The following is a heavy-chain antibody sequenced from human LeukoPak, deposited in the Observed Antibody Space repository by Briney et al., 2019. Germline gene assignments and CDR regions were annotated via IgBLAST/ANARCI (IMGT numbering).Heavy chain of an antibody. Sequence: GGSLRLSCAASGFTFSTSSMNWVRQAPGKGLGWVSSISSTSAYIYYADSMKGRFTISRDNAKKSLYLQMDSLRAEDTAVYYCARDRAGAVAGTVDFWGQGTLVTVSS. J-gene: IGHJ4*02. CDR3: ARDRAGAVAGTVDF. CDR1: GFTFSTSS. D-gene: IGHD6-19*01. V-gene: IGHV3-21*01. CDR2: ISSTSAYI.